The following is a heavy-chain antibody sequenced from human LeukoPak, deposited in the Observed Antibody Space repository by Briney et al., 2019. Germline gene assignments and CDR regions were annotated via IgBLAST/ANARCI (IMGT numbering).Heavy chain of an antibody. CDR3: ARHAGGIAAAGTRPFDY. D-gene: IGHD6-13*01. Sequence: WVRQAPGKGLEWIGSINYSGSTYYNPSLKSRVTMSVDTSKNQFSLKLSSVPAADTAVFYCARHAGGIAAAGTRPFDYWGQGTLVTVSS. CDR2: INYSGST. J-gene: IGHJ4*02. V-gene: IGHV4-39*01.